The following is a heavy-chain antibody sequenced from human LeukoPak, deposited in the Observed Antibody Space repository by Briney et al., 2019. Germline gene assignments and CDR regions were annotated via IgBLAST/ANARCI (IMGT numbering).Heavy chain of an antibody. V-gene: IGHV4-59*01. CDR1: GGSISSYF. Sequence: PSETLSLTCTVSGGSISSYFWSWVRQPPGKRLEWIGYISYSGGTNYNPSLKSRVTISVDTSKNQFSLNLSSVTAADTAVYYCARGGSGYALNWFDPWGQGTLVTVSS. J-gene: IGHJ5*02. D-gene: IGHD5-12*01. CDR2: ISYSGGT. CDR3: ARGGSGYALNWFDP.